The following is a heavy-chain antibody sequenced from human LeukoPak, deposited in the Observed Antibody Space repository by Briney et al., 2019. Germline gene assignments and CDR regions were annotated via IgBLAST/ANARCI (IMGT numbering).Heavy chain of an antibody. Sequence: PGGSLRLSCAASGFNFDKYGMHWVRQAPGKGLEWVSSISSSSSYIYYADSVKGRFTISRENAKNSLYLQMNSLRAEATAVYYCARTIAAAGTTAFDIWGQGTMVTVSS. CDR3: ARTIAAAGTTAFDI. CDR2: ISSSSSYI. J-gene: IGHJ3*02. D-gene: IGHD6-13*01. V-gene: IGHV3-21*01. CDR1: GFNFDKYG.